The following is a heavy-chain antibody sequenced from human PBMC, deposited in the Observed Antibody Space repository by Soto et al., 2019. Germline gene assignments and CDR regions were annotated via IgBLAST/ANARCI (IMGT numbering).Heavy chain of an antibody. J-gene: IGHJ6*02. D-gene: IGHD1-1*01. Sequence: SETLSLTCTVSGGSISSYYWSWIRQPAGKGLEWIGRIYTSGSTNYNPSLKSRVTMSVDTSKNQFSLKLSSVTAADTAVYYCARDPNWNDTSFKSYYGMDVWGQGTTVTVPS. CDR1: GGSISSYY. CDR3: ARDPNWNDTSFKSYYGMDV. V-gene: IGHV4-4*07. CDR2: IYTSGST.